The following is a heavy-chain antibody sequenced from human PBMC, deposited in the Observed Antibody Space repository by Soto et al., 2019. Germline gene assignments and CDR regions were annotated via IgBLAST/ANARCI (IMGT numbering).Heavy chain of an antibody. CDR2: IYYSGST. D-gene: IGHD3-10*01. V-gene: IGHV4-31*03. J-gene: IGHJ6*03. Sequence: SETLSLTCTVSGGSISSGGYYWSWIRQHPGKGLEWIGYIYYSGSTYYNPSLKSRVTISVDTSKNQFSLKLSSVTAADTAVYYCAREGPRGVAYSYYYYMDVWGKGTTVTVSS. CDR1: GGSISSGGYY. CDR3: AREGPRGVAYSYYYYMDV.